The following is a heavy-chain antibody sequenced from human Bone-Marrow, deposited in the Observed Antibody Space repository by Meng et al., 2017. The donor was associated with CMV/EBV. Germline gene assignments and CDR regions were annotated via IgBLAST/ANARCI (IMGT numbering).Heavy chain of an antibody. CDR2: IKQDGSEK. Sequence: GGSLRLSCAASGFTLSSYCMSRVRQAPGKGLEWVANIKQDGSEKYYVDSVKGRFTISRDNAKNSLYLQMNSLRAEDTAVYYCAREITTIFGVVTTYYYYYGMDVWGQGTTVTFSS. V-gene: IGHV3-7*01. D-gene: IGHD3-3*01. J-gene: IGHJ6*02. CDR3: AREITTIFGVVTTYYYYYGMDV. CDR1: GFTLSSYC.